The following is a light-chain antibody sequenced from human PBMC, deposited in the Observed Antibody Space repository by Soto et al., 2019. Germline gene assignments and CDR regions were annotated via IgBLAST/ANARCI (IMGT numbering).Light chain of an antibody. CDR2: DVS. V-gene: IGLV2-23*02. J-gene: IGLJ1*01. CDR3: CSYAGDSYV. CDR1: SSDVGNYNL. Sequence: QSALTQPASGSGSPGQSITISCTGTSSDVGNYNLVSWYQQHPGKASKLMIYDVSKRPSGVSNRFSGSKSGNTASLTISGLQADYEADYSCCSYAGDSYVVRTGTMVTVL.